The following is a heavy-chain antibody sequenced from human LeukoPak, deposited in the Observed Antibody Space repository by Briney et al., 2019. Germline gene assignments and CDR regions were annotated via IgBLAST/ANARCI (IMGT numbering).Heavy chain of an antibody. V-gene: IGHV3-23*01. CDR3: ARDLSSSSWPSYYYYGMDV. CDR1: GFTFPNYA. J-gene: IGHJ6*02. D-gene: IGHD6-13*01. Sequence: GGSLRLSCAASGFTFPNYALSWVRQAPGMGLEWVSVISDSGGRTYYADSVKGRFTISRDNAKNSLYLQMNSLRDEDTAVYYCARDLSSSSWPSYYYYGMDVWGQGTTVTVSS. CDR2: ISDSGGRT.